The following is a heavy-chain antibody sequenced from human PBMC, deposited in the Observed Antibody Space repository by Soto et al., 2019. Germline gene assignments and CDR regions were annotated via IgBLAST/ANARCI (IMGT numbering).Heavy chain of an antibody. J-gene: IGHJ3*02. Sequence: PGGSLRLSCAASQFTFSSYAVHWVRQAPGKGLEWVAVISHDGTNKYYADSLKGRFIISRDNTKNTLYLQMNSLRAEDTAVYYCAREGHRGSYLNDAFDIWGQGTVVTV. V-gene: IGHV3-30-3*01. CDR1: QFTFSSYA. D-gene: IGHD1-26*01. CDR2: ISHDGTNK. CDR3: AREGHRGSYLNDAFDI.